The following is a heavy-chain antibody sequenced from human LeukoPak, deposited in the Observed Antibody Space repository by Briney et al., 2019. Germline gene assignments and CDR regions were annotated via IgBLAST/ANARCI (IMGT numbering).Heavy chain of an antibody. CDR3: AREVVLSTSAWFEY. D-gene: IGHD3-22*01. CDR1: GFTFSSYW. V-gene: IGHV3-7*01. J-gene: IGHJ4*02. Sequence: GGSLRLSCAVTGFTFSSYWMSWVRQAPGKGLEWVANIKEDGTEKYYQDSVKGRFTISRDNAKNSLYLQMNSLRAEDTAVYYCAREVVLSTSAWFEYWGQGTLVTVSS. CDR2: IKEDGTEK.